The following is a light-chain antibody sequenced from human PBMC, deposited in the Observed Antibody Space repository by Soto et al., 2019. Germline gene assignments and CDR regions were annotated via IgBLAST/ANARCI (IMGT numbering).Light chain of an antibody. V-gene: IGKV1-27*01. CDR1: QGISTF. J-gene: IGKJ4*01. CDR2: AAS. Sequence: DVQLTQSPSFISASVGDRVSITCRASQGISTFLAWYQKRPGTAPKLLIYAASSLQSGVPSRFSGSGSGTDFTLTISSLQPEDVATYYCQKYNSAPLTFGGGTKVGIK. CDR3: QKYNSAPLT.